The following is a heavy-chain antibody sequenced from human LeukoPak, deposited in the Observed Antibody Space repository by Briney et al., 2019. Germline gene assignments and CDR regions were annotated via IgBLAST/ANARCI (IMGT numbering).Heavy chain of an antibody. CDR1: GFTFSSYC. V-gene: IGHV3-21*01. J-gene: IGHJ6*04. CDR2: ISSSSSYI. Sequence: GGSLRLSCAASGFTFSSYCMNWVRQAPGKGLEWVSSISSSSSYIYYADSVKGRFTISRDNAKNSLYLQMNSLRAEDTAVYYCARACSGGSCYPAGDYHYYGMDVWGKGTTVTVSS. D-gene: IGHD2-15*01. CDR3: ARACSGGSCYPAGDYHYYGMDV.